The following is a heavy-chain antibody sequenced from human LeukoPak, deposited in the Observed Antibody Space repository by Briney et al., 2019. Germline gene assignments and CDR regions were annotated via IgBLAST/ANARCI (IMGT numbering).Heavy chain of an antibody. CDR1: GFTFSSYE. CDR3: ARDKSVSGVYFDN. J-gene: IGHJ4*02. D-gene: IGHD5/OR15-5a*01. V-gene: IGHV3-48*03. CDR2: ISSDGSAI. Sequence: GGSLRLSCAASGFTFSSYEMNWVRQAPGKGLEWVSYISSDGSAIVYADAVMGRFTISRDNAKNSLYLQMNGLRAEDTAVYYCARDKSVSGVYFDNWGQGTLVTVSS.